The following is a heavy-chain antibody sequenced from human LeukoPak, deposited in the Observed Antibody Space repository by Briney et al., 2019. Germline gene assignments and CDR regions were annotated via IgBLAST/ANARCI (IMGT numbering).Heavy chain of an antibody. Sequence: SETLSLTCAVYGGSFSGYYWSWIRQPPGKGLEWIGEINHSGSTNYNPSLKSRVTISVDTSKNQFSLKLSSVTAADTAVYYCASIPYYHDSSGYYHDYWGQGTLVTVSS. V-gene: IGHV4-34*01. J-gene: IGHJ4*02. CDR3: ASIPYYHDSSGYYHDY. D-gene: IGHD3-22*01. CDR1: GGSFSGYY. CDR2: INHSGST.